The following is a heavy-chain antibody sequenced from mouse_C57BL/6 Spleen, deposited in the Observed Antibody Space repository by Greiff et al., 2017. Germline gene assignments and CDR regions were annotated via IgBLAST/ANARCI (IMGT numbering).Heavy chain of an antibody. Sequence: EVKLQESGPGLVKPSQSLSLTCSVTGYSITSGYYWNWIRQFPGNKLEWMGYISYDGSNNYNPSLKNRISITRDTSKNQFFLKLNSVTTEDTATYYCARSNGYNAMYYWGQGTSVTVSS. CDR1: GYSITSGYY. V-gene: IGHV3-6*01. CDR2: ISYDGSN. CDR3: ARSNGYNAMYY. J-gene: IGHJ4*01. D-gene: IGHD2-5*01.